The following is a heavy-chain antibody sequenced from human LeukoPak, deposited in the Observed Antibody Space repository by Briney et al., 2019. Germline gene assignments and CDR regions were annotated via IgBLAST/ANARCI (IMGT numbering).Heavy chain of an antibody. V-gene: IGHV3-23*01. Sequence: PGGSLRLSCAASGFTFSSYAMSWVRQAPEKGLEWVSAISGSAGSTYYADSVKGRFTISRDNSKNTLYLQMNNLRAEDTAVYYCAKDYYGYPRYFDYWGQGTLVTVSS. J-gene: IGHJ4*02. CDR1: GFTFSSYA. CDR2: ISGSAGST. CDR3: AKDYYGYPRYFDY. D-gene: IGHD3-10*01.